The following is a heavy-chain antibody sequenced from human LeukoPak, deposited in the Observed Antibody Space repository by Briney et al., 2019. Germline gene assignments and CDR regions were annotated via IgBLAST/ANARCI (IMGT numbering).Heavy chain of an antibody. J-gene: IGHJ4*02. Sequence: GGSLRLSCAASGFMFSSHWMSWVRQAPGKGLEWVANIKQDGSEKYHVDSVKGRFTISRDNAKNSLYLQMNSLRAEDTAVYYCAKGRSSSWRGAFDIWGQGTLVTVSS. D-gene: IGHD6-13*01. V-gene: IGHV3-7*03. CDR2: IKQDGSEK. CDR3: AKGRSSSWRGAFDI. CDR1: GFMFSSHW.